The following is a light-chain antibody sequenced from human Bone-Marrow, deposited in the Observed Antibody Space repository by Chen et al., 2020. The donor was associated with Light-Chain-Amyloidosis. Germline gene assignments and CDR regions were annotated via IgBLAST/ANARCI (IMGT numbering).Light chain of an antibody. Sequence: SYELTQPPSVLVSPGQTARITCSGDDLPTKYAYWYQQKPGKAPVLVIHRDTERPSGISERFSGSSSWTTATLTISGVQAEDEADYHCQSADSSGTYEVIFGGGTKLTVL. CDR1: DLPTKY. CDR3: QSADSSGTYEVI. V-gene: IGLV3-25*03. CDR2: RDT. J-gene: IGLJ2*01.